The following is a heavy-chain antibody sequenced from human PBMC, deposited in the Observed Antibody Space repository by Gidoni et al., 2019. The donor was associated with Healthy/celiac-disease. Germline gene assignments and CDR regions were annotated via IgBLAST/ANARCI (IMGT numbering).Heavy chain of an antibody. D-gene: IGHD3-16*01. V-gene: IGHV1-69*01. Sequence: QVQLVQSGAEVKKPGSSVKVSCKASGGTFSSYAISWVRQAPGQGLEWMGGIIPIFGTANYAQKFQGRVTITADESTSTAYMELSSLRSEDTAVYYCARVSPFPLLRLALGDAFDIWGQGTMVTVSS. CDR2: IIPIFGTA. CDR1: GGTFSSYA. J-gene: IGHJ3*02. CDR3: ARVSPFPLLRLALGDAFDI.